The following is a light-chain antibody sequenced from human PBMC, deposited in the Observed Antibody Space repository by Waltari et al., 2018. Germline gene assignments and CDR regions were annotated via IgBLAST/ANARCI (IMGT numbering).Light chain of an antibody. CDR1: QTVNNF. V-gene: IGKV3-11*01. CDR3: HQRNAWPQVT. CDR2: DAS. Sequence: EIVLTQSPATLSLSPGESATLSCRDSQTVNNFLAWYQHKPVQAPRLVIYDASQRSAGVPDRFSGSGSGADFTLTISNLEPEDFAVYYCHQRNAWPQVTYGQGTRLDIK. J-gene: IGKJ5*01.